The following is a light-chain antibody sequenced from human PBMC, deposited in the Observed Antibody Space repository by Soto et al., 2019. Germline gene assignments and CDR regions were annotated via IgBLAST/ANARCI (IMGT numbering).Light chain of an antibody. CDR3: AAWDDSLNGPRWV. J-gene: IGLJ3*02. CDR1: SSNIGSNT. Sequence: QSVLTQPPSASGTPGQRGTISCSGSSSNIGSNTVNWYQQLPGTAPKLLIYSNNQRPSGVPDRFSGSKSGTSASLAISGLQSEDEADYYCAAWDDSLNGPRWVFGGGTKLTVL. V-gene: IGLV1-44*01. CDR2: SNN.